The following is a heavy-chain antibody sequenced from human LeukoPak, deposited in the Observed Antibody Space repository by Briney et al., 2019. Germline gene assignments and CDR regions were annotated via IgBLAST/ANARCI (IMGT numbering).Heavy chain of an antibody. V-gene: IGHV4-34*01. D-gene: IGHD3-22*01. CDR1: GGSFSGYY. Sequence: PSQTLSLACAVYGGSFSGYYWSWIRQPPGKGLEWIGEINHSGSTNYNPSLKSRVTISVDTSKNQFSLKLSSVTAADTAVYYCARGHYYDSSGYYYNYYYYMDVWGKGTTVTVSS. CDR2: INHSGST. J-gene: IGHJ6*03. CDR3: ARGHYYDSSGYYYNYYYYMDV.